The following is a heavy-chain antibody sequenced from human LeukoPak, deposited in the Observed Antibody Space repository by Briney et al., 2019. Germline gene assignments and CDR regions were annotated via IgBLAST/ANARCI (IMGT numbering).Heavy chain of an antibody. J-gene: IGHJ5*02. D-gene: IGHD1-1*01. CDR1: GFSFSTYD. CDR2: ISSSRSDYR. CDR3: ARGGRNDLRSWFDP. V-gene: IGHV3-11*06. Sequence: GGSLRLSCAASGFSFSTYDMVWIRQAPGRGLEWVSHISSSRSDYRRYAESVRGRFTTSRDNAKNSVYPEMNGLTKNDTAVYYCARGGRNDLRSWFDPWGQGTVVTVSS.